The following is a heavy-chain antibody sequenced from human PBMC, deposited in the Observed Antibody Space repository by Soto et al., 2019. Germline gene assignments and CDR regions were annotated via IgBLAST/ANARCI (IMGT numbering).Heavy chain of an antibody. J-gene: IGHJ4*02. CDR2: ISYDGSNK. CDR1: GFTFSSYG. CDR3: PKVSGYSSASHSGADSYFHY. Sequence: QVQLVESGGGVVQPGRSLRLSCAASGFTFSSYGTHWVRQAPGKGLEWVAVISYDGSNKYYPDSVKGPFTIPRANSKNTLYLQINSPPSEDSAVYYCPKVSGYSSASHSGADSYFHYWGQGTLVTVSS. D-gene: IGHD6-19*01. V-gene: IGHV3-30*18.